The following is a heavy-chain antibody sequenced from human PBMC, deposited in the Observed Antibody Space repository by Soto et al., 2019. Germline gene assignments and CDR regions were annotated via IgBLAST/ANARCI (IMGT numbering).Heavy chain of an antibody. CDR3: ARATGAAALPFSFDY. CDR1: GFSFSSVW. J-gene: IGHJ4*02. D-gene: IGHD2-2*01. Sequence: PGGSLRLSCVVSGFSFSSVWMTWVRQAPGKGLECVANIKYDGSEEYYVDSVKGRFTISRENAKNSLYLQMNSLRAGDTAVYYCARATGAAALPFSFDYWGQGTLVTVSS. CDR2: IKYDGSEE. V-gene: IGHV3-7*01.